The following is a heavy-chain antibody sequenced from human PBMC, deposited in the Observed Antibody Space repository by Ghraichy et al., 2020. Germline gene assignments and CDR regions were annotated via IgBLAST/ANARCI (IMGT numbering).Heavy chain of an antibody. CDR2: MSSYKR. CDR1: DSSFITYG. J-gene: IGHJ3*02. Sequence: ASVKVSCKASDSSFITYGINWVRQAPGQGLEWVGWMSSYKRYAQKFQDRVAMSRGTSTSTAYMELRSLTSDDTAVYYCARDTDQTRVLWNHIAFDIWGQGTMVSVSS. CDR3: ARDTDQTRVLWNHIAFDI. D-gene: IGHD3-3*01. V-gene: IGHV1-18*01.